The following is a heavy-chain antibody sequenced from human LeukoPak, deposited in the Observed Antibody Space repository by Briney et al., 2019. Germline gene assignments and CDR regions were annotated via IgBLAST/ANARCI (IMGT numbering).Heavy chain of an antibody. Sequence: GGSLTLSCAASGFTFSSCWIHWVRHVPGKGLVWVARIRDGGTTTDYAGSVKGRFTISRDDAKNTLYLQMNSLRAEDTAVYYCTTIRPGYGGQGNLVTVSP. D-gene: IGHD5-12*01. J-gene: IGHJ4*02. CDR1: GFTFSSCW. CDR3: TTIRPGY. CDR2: IRDGGTTT. V-gene: IGHV3-74*01.